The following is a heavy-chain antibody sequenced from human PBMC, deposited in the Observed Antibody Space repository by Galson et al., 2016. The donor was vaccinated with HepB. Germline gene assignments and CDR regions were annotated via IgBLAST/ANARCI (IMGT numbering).Heavy chain of an antibody. CDR3: ARDRLGGYDYH. D-gene: IGHD5-12*01. CDR2: INPNSGGT. Sequence: SVKVSCKASGYTFTGYYMHWVRQAPGQGLEWMGWINPNSGGTNYEQKFQGRVTITRDTSVSTAYMELSSLRSNDTAVYYCARDRLGGYDYHWGQGTLVTVSS. J-gene: IGHJ5*02. V-gene: IGHV1-2*02. CDR1: GYTFTGYY.